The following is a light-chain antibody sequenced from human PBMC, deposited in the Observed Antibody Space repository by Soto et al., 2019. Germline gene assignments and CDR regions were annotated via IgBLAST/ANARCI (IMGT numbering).Light chain of an antibody. V-gene: IGKV3-20*01. Sequence: EIVLTQSPGTLSLSPGDRATLSCRASQSVSSNYLAWFQQKPGQAPRLLIYGASSRASGIPDRFSGSGSGTDFSLTISRLEPEDFAVYYCQQYGSSPWTFGQGTTVEIK. CDR3: QQYGSSPWT. CDR2: GAS. CDR1: QSVSSNY. J-gene: IGKJ1*01.